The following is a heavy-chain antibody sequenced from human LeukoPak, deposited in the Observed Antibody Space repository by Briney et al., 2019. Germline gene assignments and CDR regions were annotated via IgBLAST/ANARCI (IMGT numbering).Heavy chain of an antibody. J-gene: IGHJ3*02. CDR2: ISWNSGSI. Sequence: GGSLRLSRAASGFTFDDYAMHWVRQAPGKGLEWVSGISWNSGSIGYADSVKGRFTISRDNAKNSLYLQMNSLRAEDTALYYCAKELGYCSSTSCADAFDIWGQGTMVTVSS. CDR3: AKELGYCSSTSCADAFDI. V-gene: IGHV3-9*01. D-gene: IGHD2-2*01. CDR1: GFTFDDYA.